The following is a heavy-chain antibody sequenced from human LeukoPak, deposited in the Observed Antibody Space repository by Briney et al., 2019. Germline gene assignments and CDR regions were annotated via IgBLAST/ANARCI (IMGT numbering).Heavy chain of an antibody. CDR2: ISDSVST. Sequence: KPSETLSLTCTVSGGSISSYYWSWIRQPPGKGLEWIGYISDSVSTNYNPSLKSRVSISVDTSNNQFSLKLSSVTAADTAVYYCARGQQQLSRWGQGPLVIVSS. CDR3: ARGQQQLSR. J-gene: IGHJ4*02. V-gene: IGHV4-59*01. D-gene: IGHD6-13*01. CDR1: GGSISSYY.